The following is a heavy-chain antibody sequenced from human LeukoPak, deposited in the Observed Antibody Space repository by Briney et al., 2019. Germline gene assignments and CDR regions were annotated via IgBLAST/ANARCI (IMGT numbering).Heavy chain of an antibody. V-gene: IGHV3-53*01. Sequence: GGSLRLSCAASGFTVSSNYMSWVRQAPGKGLEWASVIYSGGSTYYADSVKGRFTISRDNSKNTLYLQMNSLRAEDTAVYYCARDCRRCYHYYYGMDVWGQGTTVTVSS. CDR3: ARDCRRCYHYYYGMDV. CDR2: IYSGGST. J-gene: IGHJ6*02. D-gene: IGHD5-24*01. CDR1: GFTVSSNY.